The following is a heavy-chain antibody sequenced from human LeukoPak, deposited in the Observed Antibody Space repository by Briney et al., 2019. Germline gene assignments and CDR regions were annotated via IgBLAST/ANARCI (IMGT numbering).Heavy chain of an antibody. V-gene: IGHV4-39*07. Sequence: SETLSLTCTVSTDSFSSNSYYWAWIRQPLGKGLECIGGIRYSGSTYFNPSLKSRVTISIDTSKNQISLNLISVTAADTAIYYCARRRSDLNWYDPWGQGTLVTVSS. J-gene: IGHJ5*02. CDR3: ARRRSDLNWYDP. CDR2: IRYSGST. D-gene: IGHD6-19*01. CDR1: TDSFSSNSYY.